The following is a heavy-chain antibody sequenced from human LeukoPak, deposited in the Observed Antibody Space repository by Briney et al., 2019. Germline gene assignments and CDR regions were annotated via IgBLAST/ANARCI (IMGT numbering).Heavy chain of an antibody. CDR3: SRLKWELGVDY. V-gene: IGHV3-73*01. CDR2: IRSKANSYAT. Sequence: GGSLRLSCAASGFTFSGSAMHWVRQASGKGLEWVGRIRSKANSYATAYAASVKGRFTISRDDSKNTAHLQMNSLKTEDTAVYYCSRLKWELGVDYWGQGTLVTVSS. D-gene: IGHD1-26*01. CDR1: GFTFSGSA. J-gene: IGHJ4*02.